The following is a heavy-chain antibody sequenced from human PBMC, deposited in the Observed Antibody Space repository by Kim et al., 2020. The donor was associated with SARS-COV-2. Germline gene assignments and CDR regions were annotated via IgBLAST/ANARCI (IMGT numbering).Heavy chain of an antibody. J-gene: IGHJ6*02. CDR1: GGSFSGYY. Sequence: SETLSLTCAVYGGSFSGYYWSWIRQPPGKGLEWIGEINHSGSTNYYPSLKSRVTISVDTSKNQFSLKLSSVTAADTAVYYCARGPVSSIAARFGYAMDVWGQGTTVTVSS. D-gene: IGHD6-6*01. CDR2: INHSGST. CDR3: ARGPVSSIAARFGYAMDV. V-gene: IGHV4-34*01.